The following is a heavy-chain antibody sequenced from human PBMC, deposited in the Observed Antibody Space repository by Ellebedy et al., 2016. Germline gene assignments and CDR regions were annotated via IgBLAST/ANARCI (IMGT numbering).Heavy chain of an antibody. CDR1: GSTFSRYW. Sequence: GESLKISXRGSGSTFSRYWIGWVRHMPGQGLEWMGIIYPGDSDTRYSPSFQGQVTISADKSTSTAYLQWRSLKASDTAMYYCARRQLDPRSPWFGAFDIWGQGTMVTVSS. V-gene: IGHV5-51*01. CDR2: IYPGDSDT. J-gene: IGHJ3*02. CDR3: ARRQLDPRSPWFGAFDI. D-gene: IGHD3-10*01.